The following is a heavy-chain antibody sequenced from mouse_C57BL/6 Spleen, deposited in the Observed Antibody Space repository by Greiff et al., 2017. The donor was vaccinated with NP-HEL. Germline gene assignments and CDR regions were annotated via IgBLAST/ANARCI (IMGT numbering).Heavy chain of an antibody. V-gene: IGHV1-74*01. CDR1: GYTFTSYW. CDR2: IHPSGGDT. J-gene: IGHJ4*01. D-gene: IGHD3-2*02. Sequence: QVQLQQPGAELVKPGASVKVSCKASGYTFTSYWMHWVKQRPGQGLEWIGSIHPSGGDTNYNQKFKGKATLTVDKSSSTAYMQLSSLTYEDSAVYYCAIVLDRSGYVDYWGQGTLVTVSA. CDR3: AIVLDRSGYVDY.